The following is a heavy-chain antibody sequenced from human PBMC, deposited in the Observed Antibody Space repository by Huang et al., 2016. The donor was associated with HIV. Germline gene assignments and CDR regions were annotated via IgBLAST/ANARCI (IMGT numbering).Heavy chain of an antibody. CDR1: GGSIPSSY. CDR2: RYPMGTT. CDR3: ARERPSRYLAWALDV. J-gene: IGHJ6*02. V-gene: IGHV4-4*07. Sequence: QVQLQESGPGLVKPSETLSLTCTVSGGSIPSSYWSWIRQAAGERLEWVGRRYPMGTTKGNPSLKSRVTLSVDTSKNDFSLRLASVTAADTAIYYCARERPSRYLAWALDVWGRGVRVTVSS. D-gene: IGHD3-3*01.